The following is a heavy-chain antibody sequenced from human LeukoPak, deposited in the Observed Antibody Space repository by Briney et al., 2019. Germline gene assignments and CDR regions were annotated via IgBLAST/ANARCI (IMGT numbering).Heavy chain of an antibody. Sequence: PGGSLRLSCSASGFTFSTYAMSWVRQAPGKGLEWVSGISGSGDNTYYADSVKGRFTISRDNSWNTLFLQTNSLRDEDTAVYYCVYVAYNWNPGSAWGQGTLVTVSS. CDR3: VYVAYNWNPGSA. J-gene: IGHJ5*02. D-gene: IGHD1-20*01. CDR1: GFTFSTYA. CDR2: ISGSGDNT. V-gene: IGHV3-23*01.